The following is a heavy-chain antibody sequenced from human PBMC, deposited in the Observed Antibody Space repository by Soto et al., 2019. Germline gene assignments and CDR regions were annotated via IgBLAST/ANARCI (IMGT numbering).Heavy chain of an antibody. Sequence: GGSLRLSCTASGFTFGDYAMSWVRQAPGKGLEWVGFIRSKAYGGTTEYAASVKGRFTISRDDSKSIAYLQMNSLKTEDTAVYYCTRDPFFISSVAAAGDLFDYWGQGTLVTVSS. CDR1: GFTFGDYA. D-gene: IGHD6-13*01. CDR3: TRDPFFISSVAAAGDLFDY. J-gene: IGHJ4*02. V-gene: IGHV3-49*04. CDR2: IRSKAYGGTT.